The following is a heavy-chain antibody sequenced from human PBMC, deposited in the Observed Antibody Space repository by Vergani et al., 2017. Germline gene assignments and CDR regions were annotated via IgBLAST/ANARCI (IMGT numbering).Heavy chain of an antibody. D-gene: IGHD1-7*01. CDR1: GGSISSGGYY. J-gene: IGHJ4*02. CDR2: IYYSGNT. V-gene: IGHV4-31*03. Sequence: QVQLQESGPGLVKPSQTLSLTCTVSGGSISSGGYYWSWIRQHAGKGLEWIGYIYYSGNTYYNPSLKSRVTISVDTSKNQFSLKLSSVTAADTAVYYCAGDRRTGTPTPLFDYWGQGTLVTVSS. CDR3: AGDRRTGTPTPLFDY.